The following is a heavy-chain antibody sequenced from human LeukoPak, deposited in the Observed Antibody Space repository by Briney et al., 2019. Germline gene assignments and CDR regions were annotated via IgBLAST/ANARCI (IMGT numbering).Heavy chain of an antibody. Sequence: SETLSLTCAVYGGSFSGYYWSWIRQPPGKGLEWIGEINHSGSTNYNPSLKSRVTISVDTSKNQFSLKLSSVTAADTAVYYCARVVGAIGYWGQGTLVTVSS. CDR3: ARVVGAIGY. CDR1: GGSFSGYY. CDR2: INHSGST. J-gene: IGHJ4*02. V-gene: IGHV4-34*01. D-gene: IGHD1-26*01.